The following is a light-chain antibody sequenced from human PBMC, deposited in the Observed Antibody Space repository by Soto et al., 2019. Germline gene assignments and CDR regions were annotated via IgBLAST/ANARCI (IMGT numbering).Light chain of an antibody. CDR3: QQYNNWPQT. CDR2: DAS. CDR1: QSLRSS. J-gene: IGKJ1*01. Sequence: IVMTHSLATLSVSTEGRATLSCRASQSLRSSLAWYQQKPGQAPRLLIYDASTRATGIPARFSGSGSGTDFTLTISGLQSEDFAVYYCQQYNNWPQTFGQGTKVDIK. V-gene: IGKV3-15*01.